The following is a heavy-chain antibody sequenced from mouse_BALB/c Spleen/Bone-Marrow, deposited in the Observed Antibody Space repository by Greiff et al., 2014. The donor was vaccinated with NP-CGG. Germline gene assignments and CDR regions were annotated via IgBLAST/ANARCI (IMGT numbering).Heavy chain of an antibody. D-gene: IGHD2-10*02. V-gene: IGHV2-3*01. CDR2: IWGDGST. Sequence: VQLQQSGPGLVAPSQSLSITCTVLGFSLTSYGVSWVRQPPGKGLEWLGVIWGDGSTNYHSALISRLSISKDNSKSQVFLKLNSLQTDDTATYQCAKGEYGKRYYVMDYWGQGTSVTVSS. J-gene: IGHJ4*01. CDR3: AKGEYGKRYYVMDY. CDR1: GFSLTSYG.